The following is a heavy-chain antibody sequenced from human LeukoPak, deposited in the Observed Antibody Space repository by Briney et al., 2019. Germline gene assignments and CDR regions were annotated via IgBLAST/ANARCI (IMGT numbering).Heavy chain of an antibody. CDR1: GGSISSYY. Sequence: SETLSLTCTVSGGSISSYYWSWIRQPPGKGLEWVGYVYYSGSTNYNPSLKSRVTISVDTSKNHFSLKLSSVTAADTAVYSCARSIIGTRSKFDYWGQGTLVTVSS. V-gene: IGHV4-59*08. CDR3: ARSIIGTRSKFDY. CDR2: VYYSGST. J-gene: IGHJ4*02. D-gene: IGHD1/OR15-1a*01.